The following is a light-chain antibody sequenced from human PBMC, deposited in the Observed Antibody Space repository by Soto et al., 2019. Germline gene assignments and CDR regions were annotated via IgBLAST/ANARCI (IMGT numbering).Light chain of an antibody. J-gene: IGKJ1*01. CDR3: QQYNSYS. V-gene: IGKV1-5*01. Sequence: DIQMTQSPATLSASVGDRVTITCRASQNIYTWLAWYQQKPGTAPKLLIYHASTLESGVPSRFSGSGSGTEFTLTISSLQPDDFATYYCQQYNSYSFGQGTKVDIK. CDR1: QNIYTW. CDR2: HAS.